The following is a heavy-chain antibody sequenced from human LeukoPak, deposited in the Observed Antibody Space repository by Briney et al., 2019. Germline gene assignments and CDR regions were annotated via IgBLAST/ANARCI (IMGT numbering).Heavy chain of an antibody. V-gene: IGHV1-8*01. CDR1: GYTFTSYD. CDR3: AREGSGSYYNAFDY. D-gene: IGHD3-10*01. CDR2: MNPNSGNT. Sequence: GASVKVSCTASGYTFTSYDINWVRQATGQGLEWMGWMNPNSGNTGYAQKFQGRVTMTRNTSISTAYMELSSLRSEDTAVYYCAREGSGSYYNAFDYWGQGTLVTVSS. J-gene: IGHJ4*02.